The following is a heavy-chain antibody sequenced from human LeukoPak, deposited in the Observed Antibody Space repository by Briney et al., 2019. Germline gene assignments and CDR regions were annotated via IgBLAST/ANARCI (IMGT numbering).Heavy chain of an antibody. CDR2: ISWNSGVI. CDR1: GFSFDDYG. J-gene: IGHJ4*02. CDR3: AKDIGPSGGYIDY. V-gene: IGHV3-9*01. D-gene: IGHD3-22*01. Sequence: PGRSLRLSCIASGFSFDDYGVHWVRQAPGKGLEWVSGISWNSGVINYVDSVKGRFTIFRDNAKNSLYLQMNSLTDEDTALYYCAKDIGPSGGYIDYWGQGTLVTVSS.